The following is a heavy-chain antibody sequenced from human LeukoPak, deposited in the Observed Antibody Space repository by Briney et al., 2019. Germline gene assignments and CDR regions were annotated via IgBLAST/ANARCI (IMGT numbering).Heavy chain of an antibody. Sequence: ASVKVSCNASGGTFSSYAISWVRQAPGQGLEWMGRIIPIFGTANYAQKFQGRVTITTDESTSTAYMELSSLRSEDTAVYYCASTCTNGVCPNFDYWGQGTLVTVSS. J-gene: IGHJ4*02. D-gene: IGHD2-8*01. CDR3: ASTCTNGVCPNFDY. CDR2: IIPIFGTA. V-gene: IGHV1-69*05. CDR1: GGTFSSYA.